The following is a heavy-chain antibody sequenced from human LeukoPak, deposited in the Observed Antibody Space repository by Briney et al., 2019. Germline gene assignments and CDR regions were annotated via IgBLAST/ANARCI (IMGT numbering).Heavy chain of an antibody. V-gene: IGHV3-23*01. CDR3: AKDTDFWSSNYFDY. D-gene: IGHD3-3*01. CDR1: GFTFSNSA. Sequence: GGSLRLSCIASGFTFSNSAISWVRQAPGKGLEWVSGVSGSGGSTYYADSMKGRFTISRDNSKNPVYLQMNSLRAEDTAVYYCAKDTDFWSSNYFDYWGQGTLVTVSS. J-gene: IGHJ4*02. CDR2: VSGSGGST.